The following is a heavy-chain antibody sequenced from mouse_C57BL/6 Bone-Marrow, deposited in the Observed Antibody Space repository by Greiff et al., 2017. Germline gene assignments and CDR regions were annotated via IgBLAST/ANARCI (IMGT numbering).Heavy chain of an antibody. CDR1: GFNIKDDY. Sequence: VQLQQSGAELVRPGASVKLSCTASGFNIKDDYMHWVKQRPEQGLEWIGWIDPEKGDTEYASKFQGKATITADPSSNTAYLQLSSLTSEDTAVYYCTPLITTVVATFDYWGQGTTLTVSS. J-gene: IGHJ2*01. CDR2: IDPEKGDT. V-gene: IGHV14-4*01. D-gene: IGHD1-1*01. CDR3: TPLITTVVATFDY.